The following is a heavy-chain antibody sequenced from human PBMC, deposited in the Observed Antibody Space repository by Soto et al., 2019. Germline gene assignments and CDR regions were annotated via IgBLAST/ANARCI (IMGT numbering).Heavy chain of an antibody. CDR2: ISYDGSNK. CDR1: GFTFSSYA. Sequence: LRLSCAASGFTFSSYAMHWVRQAPGKGLEWVAVISYDGSNKYYADSVKGRFTISRDNSKNTLYLQMNSLRAEDTAVYYCARDPYSNYGSGINWFDPWGQGTLVTVSS. V-gene: IGHV3-30-3*01. D-gene: IGHD4-4*01. CDR3: ARDPYSNYGSGINWFDP. J-gene: IGHJ5*02.